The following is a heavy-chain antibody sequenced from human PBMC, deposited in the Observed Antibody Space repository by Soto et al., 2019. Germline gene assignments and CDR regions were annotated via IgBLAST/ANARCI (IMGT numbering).Heavy chain of an antibody. CDR1: GFTFSNAW. CDR2: IKSKTDGGTT. Sequence: EVQLVESGGGLVKPGGSLRLSCAASGFTFSNAWMNWVRQAPGKGLEWVGRIKSKTDGGTTDYAAPVKGRFTISRDDSKNTLYLQMNSLKTDDTAVYYCTTPLHYYDSSGYYYLGPDYWGQGTLVTVSS. D-gene: IGHD3-22*01. J-gene: IGHJ4*02. CDR3: TTPLHYYDSSGYYYLGPDY. V-gene: IGHV3-15*07.